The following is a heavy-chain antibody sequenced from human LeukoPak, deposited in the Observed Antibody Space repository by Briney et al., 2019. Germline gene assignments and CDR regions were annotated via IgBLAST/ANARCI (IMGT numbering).Heavy chain of an antibody. CDR3: ARDSDYYDSSGPYYYYYGMDV. Sequence: QPGGSLRLSCAASGFTFSSYWMSWVRQAPGKGLEWVANIKQDGSEKYYVDSVKGRFTISRDNAKNSLYLQMNSLRAEDTAVYYCARDSDYYDSSGPYYYYYGMDVWGQGTTVTVSS. CDR1: GFTFSSYW. CDR2: IKQDGSEK. J-gene: IGHJ6*02. V-gene: IGHV3-7*01. D-gene: IGHD3-22*01.